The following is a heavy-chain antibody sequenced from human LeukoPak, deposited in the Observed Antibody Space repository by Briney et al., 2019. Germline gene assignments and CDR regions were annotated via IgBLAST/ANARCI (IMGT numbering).Heavy chain of an antibody. Sequence: SETLSLTCTVSGYSISSGYYWGWIRQPPGKGLEWIGSIYHSGSTYYNPSLKSRVTISVDTSKNQFSLKLSSVTAADTAVYYCARDLSGVRLDQFDYWGQGTLVTVSS. CDR3: ARDLSGVRLDQFDY. J-gene: IGHJ4*02. V-gene: IGHV4-38-2*02. CDR1: GYSISSGYY. D-gene: IGHD3-3*01. CDR2: IYHSGST.